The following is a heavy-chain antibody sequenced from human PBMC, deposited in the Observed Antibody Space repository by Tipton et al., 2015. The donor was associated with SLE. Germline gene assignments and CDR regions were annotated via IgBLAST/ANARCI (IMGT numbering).Heavy chain of an antibody. CDR3: ARHWGAARSPWYYFYGLDV. J-gene: IGHJ6*02. CDR1: GGSISSYF. CDR2: IYYSGST. D-gene: IGHD6-6*01. Sequence: LRLSCTVSGGSISSYFWSWIRQPPGKGLEWIGYIYYSGSTNYNPSLKSRVTISVDTSRHQFSLRLSSVTAADTALYFCARHWGAARSPWYYFYGLDVWGQGTTVTVAS. V-gene: IGHV4-59*08.